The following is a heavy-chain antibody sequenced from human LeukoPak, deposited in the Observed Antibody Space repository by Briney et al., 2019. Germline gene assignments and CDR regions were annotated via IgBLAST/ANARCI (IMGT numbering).Heavy chain of an antibody. CDR2: IYPGDSDT. CDR1: GYSFTTYW. Sequence: GEPLKISWKGSGYSFTTYWIGWVRQGPGKGLEWMGIIYPGDSDTGYSPSFQGQVTISADQSISTAYLEWSSLKASDTAMYYCARLIGVTHMGYFDLWGRGTLVTVSS. V-gene: IGHV5-51*01. CDR3: ARLIGVTHMGYFDL. J-gene: IGHJ2*01. D-gene: IGHD2-21*02.